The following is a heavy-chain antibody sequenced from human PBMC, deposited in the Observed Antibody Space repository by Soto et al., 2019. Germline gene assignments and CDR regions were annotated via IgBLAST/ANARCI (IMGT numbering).Heavy chain of an antibody. Sequence: PGGSLRLSCAASGFTFSSYWMSWVRQAPGKGLEWVANIKQDGSEKYYVDSVKGRFTISRDNAKNSLYLQMNSLRAEDTAVYYCARDRGVYVDAFDIWGQGTMVTVSS. CDR3: ARDRGVYVDAFDI. J-gene: IGHJ3*02. D-gene: IGHD3-10*01. CDR1: GFTFSSYW. V-gene: IGHV3-7*05. CDR2: IKQDGSEK.